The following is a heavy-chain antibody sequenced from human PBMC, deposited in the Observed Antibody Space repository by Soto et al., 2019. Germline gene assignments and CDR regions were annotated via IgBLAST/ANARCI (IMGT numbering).Heavy chain of an antibody. J-gene: IGHJ3*02. CDR3: ARDVFSSTFDI. CDR1: GFTFSDYY. Sequence: QVQLVESGGGLVKPGGSLRLSCAASGFTFSDYYMSWIRQAPGKGLEWVSYISSSGSTIYYADSVKGRFTISRDNAKKALYLPMNCLRAEDPAVYYCARDVFSSTFDIWGQGTMVTVSS. D-gene: IGHD6-6*01. V-gene: IGHV3-11*01. CDR2: ISSSGSTI.